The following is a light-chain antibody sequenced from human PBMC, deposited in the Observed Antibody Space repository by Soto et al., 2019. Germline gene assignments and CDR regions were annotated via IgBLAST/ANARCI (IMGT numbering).Light chain of an antibody. CDR1: SSNIGAGYD. CDR3: QSYDSSLSGYVV. J-gene: IGLJ2*01. Sequence: QSVLTQPPSVSGAPGQRVTISCTGSSSNIGAGYDVHWYQQLPGTAPKLLIYGNSNRPSGVPDRFSGSKSGTSASLASTGLQAEDEADYYGQSYDSSLSGYVVFGGGTQLTVL. CDR2: GNS. V-gene: IGLV1-40*01.